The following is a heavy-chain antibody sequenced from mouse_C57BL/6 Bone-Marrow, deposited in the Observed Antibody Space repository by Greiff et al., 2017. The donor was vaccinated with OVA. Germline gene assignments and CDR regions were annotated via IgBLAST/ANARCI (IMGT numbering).Heavy chain of an antibody. J-gene: IGHJ1*03. CDR1: GFTFSSYG. Sequence: EVHLVESGGDLVKPGGSLKLSCAASGFTFSSYGMSWVRQTPDKRLEWVATISSGGSYTYYPDSVKGRCTISRDKAKNTLYLQMSSLTSEDTAMYYCARQDGSYYYGSSYVGYFDVWGTGTTVTVAS. CDR3: ARQDGSYYYGSSYVGYFDV. V-gene: IGHV5-6*01. D-gene: IGHD1-1*01. CDR2: ISSGGSYT.